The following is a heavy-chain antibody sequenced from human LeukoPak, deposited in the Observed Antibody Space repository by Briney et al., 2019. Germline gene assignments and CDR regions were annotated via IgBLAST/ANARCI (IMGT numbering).Heavy chain of an antibody. CDR3: ARDPYSGSYGADYYYYMDV. V-gene: IGHV3-23*01. J-gene: IGHJ6*03. Sequence: GGSLRFSLPAPGFTFSNYVMSWVRQAPGKGLEWVSGISGSGGRTYDADSVKGRFTISRDNAKSSLYLQMNSLRAEDTAVYYCARDPYSGSYGADYYYYMDVWGKGTTVTISS. D-gene: IGHD1-26*01. CDR2: ISGSGGRT. CDR1: GFTFSNYV.